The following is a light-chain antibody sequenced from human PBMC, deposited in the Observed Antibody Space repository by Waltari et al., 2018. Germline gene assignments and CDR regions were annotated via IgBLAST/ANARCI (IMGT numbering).Light chain of an antibody. CDR3: QQYYSTPPT. CDR1: QNVLYSSNNKNY. Sequence: DIVMTQSPDSLTVSLGERATIHSKSSQNVLYSSNNKNYLAWYQQKPGQPPKLLLYWASTRESGVPDRFSGSGSGTDFTLTISSLQAEDVAVYYCQQYYSTPPTFGPGTRVDIK. J-gene: IGKJ3*01. V-gene: IGKV4-1*01. CDR2: WAS.